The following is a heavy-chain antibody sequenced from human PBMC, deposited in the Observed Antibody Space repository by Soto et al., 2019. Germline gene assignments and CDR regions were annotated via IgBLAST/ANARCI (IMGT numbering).Heavy chain of an antibody. J-gene: IGHJ4*02. Sequence: QVQLVQSGAEVKKPGASVKVSCKASGYTFTSYGISWVRQAPGQGLEWMGWISAYNGNTNYAQKLQGRVTMTTDTSTSTAYMELRSLRSDDTAVYYCARAYVMSYDFWSGYYWGIDYWSQGTLVTVSS. CDR1: GYTFTSYG. V-gene: IGHV1-18*01. D-gene: IGHD3-3*01. CDR2: ISAYNGNT. CDR3: ARAYVMSYDFWSGYYWGIDY.